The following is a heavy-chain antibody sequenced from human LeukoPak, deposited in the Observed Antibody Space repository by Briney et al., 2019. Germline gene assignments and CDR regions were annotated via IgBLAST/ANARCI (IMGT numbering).Heavy chain of an antibody. D-gene: IGHD3-22*01. CDR3: ARDRYDKNFDY. Sequence: SQTISLTCAISGDSVSTNSGAWNWIRQSPSRGLEWLGRTYFRSKWYTDYSLSVKSRISIIPDTSNNQFSLQLNSVSPEDTAVYYCARDRYDKNFDYWGQGTLVTVSS. V-gene: IGHV6-1*01. CDR2: TYFRSKWYT. J-gene: IGHJ4*02. CDR1: GDSVSTNSGA.